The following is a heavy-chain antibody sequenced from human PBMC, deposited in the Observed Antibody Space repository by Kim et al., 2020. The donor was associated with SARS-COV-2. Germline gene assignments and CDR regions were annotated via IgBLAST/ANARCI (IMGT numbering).Heavy chain of an antibody. CDR1: GYSFTSYW. CDR3: ARRRSYCSGGSCYSLDY. V-gene: IGHV5-51*01. J-gene: IGHJ4*02. Sequence: GESLKISCKGSGYSFTSYWIGWVRQMPGKGLEWMGIIYPGDSDTRYSPSFQGQVTISADKSISTAYLQWSSLKASDTAMYYCARRRSYCSGGSCYSLDYWGQGTLVTVSS. D-gene: IGHD2-15*01. CDR2: IYPGDSDT.